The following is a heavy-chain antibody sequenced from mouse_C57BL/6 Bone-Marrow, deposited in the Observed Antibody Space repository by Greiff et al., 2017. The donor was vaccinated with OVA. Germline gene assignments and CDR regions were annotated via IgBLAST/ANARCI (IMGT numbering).Heavy chain of an antibody. J-gene: IGHJ1*03. CDR1: GFTFSDYY. CDR3: ARVLYYYGSSYWYFDV. D-gene: IGHD1-1*01. Sequence: EVQGVESAGGLVQPGSSMKLSCTASGFTFSDYYMAWVRQVPEKGLEWVANINYDGSSTYYLDSLKSRFIISRDNAKNILYLQMSSLKSEDTATYYCARVLYYYGSSYWYFDVWGTGTTVTVSS. CDR2: INYDGSST. V-gene: IGHV5-16*01.